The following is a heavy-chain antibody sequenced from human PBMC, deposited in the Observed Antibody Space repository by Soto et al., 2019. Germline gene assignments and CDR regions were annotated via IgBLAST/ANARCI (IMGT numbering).Heavy chain of an antibody. CDR3: SGGRGGYFDY. CDR1: SGSISSGGFY. D-gene: IGHD2-15*01. Sequence: SDTLSITCTVSSGSISSGGFYWIFIRQHPEKCLEWIGYIYYSGSTYYNPSLKSRVTISLDTSKNEFFLKVTSVTAADTAVYYCSGGRGGYFDYWGQGTLVTVSS. J-gene: IGHJ4*02. CDR2: IYYSGST. V-gene: IGHV4-31*03.